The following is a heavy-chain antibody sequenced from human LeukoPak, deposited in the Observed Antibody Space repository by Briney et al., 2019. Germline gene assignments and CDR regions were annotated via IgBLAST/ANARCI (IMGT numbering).Heavy chain of an antibody. CDR2: ISGSGGST. Sequence: GGSLRLSCAASGFTFSSYAMSSVRQAPGKGLEWVSAISGSGGSTYYADSVKGRFTISRDNSKNTLYLQMNSLRAEDTAVYYCATQYGSGSYEFDYWGQGTLVTVSS. CDR1: GFTFSSYA. CDR3: ATQYGSGSYEFDY. V-gene: IGHV3-23*01. J-gene: IGHJ4*02. D-gene: IGHD3-10*01.